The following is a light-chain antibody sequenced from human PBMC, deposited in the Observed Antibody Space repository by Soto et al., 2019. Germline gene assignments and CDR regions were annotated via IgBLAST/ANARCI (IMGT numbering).Light chain of an antibody. J-gene: IGKJ5*01. CDR3: QQNSSLPIT. Sequence: EIVLTQSPGTLSLSPGERATLSCRASQSLSGGYLAWIQQNPGQAPRLLIHSASSRATAIPDRFSGSGSGTDFTLTISRLEPEDFVVYYCQQNSSLPITFGQGTRLEIK. CDR2: SAS. V-gene: IGKV3-20*01. CDR1: QSLSGGY.